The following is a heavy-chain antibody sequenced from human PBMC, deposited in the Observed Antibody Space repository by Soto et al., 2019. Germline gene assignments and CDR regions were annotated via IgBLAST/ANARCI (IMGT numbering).Heavy chain of an antibody. V-gene: IGHV4-30-4*01. CDR3: ARERDCISTSCFTFDY. CDR1: GGSISSADYY. CDR2: FHSSGAT. D-gene: IGHD2-2*01. Sequence: SETLSLTCTVSGGSISSADYYWSWIRQPPGKGLEWIGYFHSSGATYKDPSLKSRVTISVDTSKNQISLKLDSVTAADTAVYYCARERDCISTSCFTFDYWGQGTTVTVSS. J-gene: IGHJ4*02.